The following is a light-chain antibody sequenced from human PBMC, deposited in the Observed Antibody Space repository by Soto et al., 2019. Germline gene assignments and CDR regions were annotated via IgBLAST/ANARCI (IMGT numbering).Light chain of an antibody. CDR1: QDINNY. Sequence: DIQMTQSPSSLSASVGDRVTITCQASQDINNYLIWYQHKPGKAPKLLIYDASTLGTGVSSRFSGGGSGTHFTFPISSLQPEDIATYYCQQFDSVPCTFGQGTKLELK. CDR2: DAS. J-gene: IGKJ2*02. V-gene: IGKV1-33*01. CDR3: QQFDSVPCT.